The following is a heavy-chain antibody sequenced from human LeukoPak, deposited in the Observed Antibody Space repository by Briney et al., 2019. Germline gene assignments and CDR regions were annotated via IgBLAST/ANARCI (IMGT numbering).Heavy chain of an antibody. J-gene: IGHJ4*02. CDR2: FDPEDGET. CDR3: ASPPPYSSSSYFDY. V-gene: IGHV1-24*01. CDR1: GYTLTELS. Sequence: ASVKVSCKVSGYTLTELSMHWVRQAPGKGLEWMGGFDPEDGETIYAQKFQGRVTMTEDTPTDTAYMELSSLRSEDTAVYYCASPPPYSSSSYFDYWGQGTLVTVSS. D-gene: IGHD6-6*01.